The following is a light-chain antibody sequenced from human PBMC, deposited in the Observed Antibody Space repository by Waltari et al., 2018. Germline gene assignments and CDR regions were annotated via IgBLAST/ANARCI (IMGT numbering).Light chain of an antibody. CDR1: QSVSSSY. CDR2: GAS. J-gene: IGKJ1*01. CDR3: QQSGSSPWT. Sequence: EIVLTQSPGTLSLSPGERATLSCRASQSVSSSYLAWYQQKPGQAPSLLIYGASTRAIGSPDRFSGSGSGTDFTLTISRLEPEDFAVYYCQQSGSSPWTFGQGTKVEIK. V-gene: IGKV3-20*01.